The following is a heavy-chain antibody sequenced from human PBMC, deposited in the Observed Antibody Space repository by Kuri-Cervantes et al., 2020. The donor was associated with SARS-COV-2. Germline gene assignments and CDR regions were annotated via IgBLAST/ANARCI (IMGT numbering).Heavy chain of an antibody. CDR2: IYYSGST. J-gene: IGHJ6*02. CDR3: ARVGPAALSYYYYGMDV. D-gene: IGHD2-2*01. V-gene: IGHV4-59*01. CDR1: GGSISSYY. Sequence: SETLSLTCTVSGGSISSYYWSWIRQPPGKGLEWIGYIYYSGSTNYNPSLKSRVTISVDTSKNQFSLKLSSVTAADTAVYYCARVGPAALSYYYYGMDVWGQGTTVTVSS.